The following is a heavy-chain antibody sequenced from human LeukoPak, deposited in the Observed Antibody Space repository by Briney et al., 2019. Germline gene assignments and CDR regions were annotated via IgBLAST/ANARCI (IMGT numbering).Heavy chain of an antibody. J-gene: IGHJ5*02. D-gene: IGHD3-10*01. Sequence: GGSLRLSCAASGFTVSSNYMSWVRQAPGKGLEWVSVIYSGGSTYYADSVKGRFTICRDNAKNSLYLQMNSLRAEDTAVYYCARVWFGELKGFDPWGQGTLVTVSS. V-gene: IGHV3-66*01. CDR1: GFTVSSNY. CDR2: IYSGGST. CDR3: ARVWFGELKGFDP.